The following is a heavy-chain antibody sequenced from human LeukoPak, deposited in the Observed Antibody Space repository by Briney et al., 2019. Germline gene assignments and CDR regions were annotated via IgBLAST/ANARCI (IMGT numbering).Heavy chain of an antibody. CDR2: IKQDGSEK. CDR1: GFTFSSYW. CDR3: ARVGPTSALYYFDY. J-gene: IGHJ4*02. V-gene: IGHV3-7*01. D-gene: IGHD2/OR15-2a*01. Sequence: GGSLRLSCAASGFTFSSYWMSWVRQAPGKGLEWVANIKQDGSEKYYVDSVKGRFTISRDNAKNSLYLQMNSLRAEDTAVYYCARVGPTSALYYFDYWGQGTLVTVSS.